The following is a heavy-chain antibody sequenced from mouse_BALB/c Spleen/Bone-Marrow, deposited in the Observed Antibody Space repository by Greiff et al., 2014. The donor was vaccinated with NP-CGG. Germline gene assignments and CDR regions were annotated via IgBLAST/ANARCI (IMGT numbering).Heavy chain of an antibody. CDR1: GFNIKDTY. V-gene: IGHV14-3*02. CDR2: IDPANGNT. D-gene: IGHD1-1*01. J-gene: IGHJ4*01. Sequence: EVQLQQSGAELVEPGASVKLSSTASGFNIKDTYMHWVKQRPEQGLEWIGRIDPANGNTKYDPKFQGKATITADTSSNTAYLQLSSLTSEDTAVYYCALLLRYYAMDYWGQGTSVTVSS. CDR3: ALLLRYYAMDY.